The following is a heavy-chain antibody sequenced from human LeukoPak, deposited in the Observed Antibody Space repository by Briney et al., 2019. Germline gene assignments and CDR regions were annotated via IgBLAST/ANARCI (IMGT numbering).Heavy chain of an antibody. D-gene: IGHD3-22*01. J-gene: IGHJ4*02. CDR1: GGSFSGFY. Sequence: SETLSLTCAVSGGSFSGFYWSWIRQPPGKGLEWIGEINHSGSTNYNPSLKSRVTISVDTYKIQFSLNPSSVAAADAAVYYCAREHYYDRSCRFDYWGQGTLVTVSS. CDR2: INHSGST. CDR3: AREHYYDRSCRFDY. V-gene: IGHV4-34*01.